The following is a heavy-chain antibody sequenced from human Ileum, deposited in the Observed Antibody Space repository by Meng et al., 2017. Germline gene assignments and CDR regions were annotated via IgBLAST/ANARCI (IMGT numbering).Heavy chain of an antibody. CDR1: GVSTTTYS. J-gene: IGHJ4*02. CDR3: ARSVWGRAAPD. Sequence: VPRDESGPCLGKPSETQSLTFYVAGVSTTTYSWNCLWQTQGKGLEGIGNIFDNGSTKYNHSLKSRVTMSLDTSKNQFYLKLASVTAADTAVYYCARSVWGRAAPDWGQGTLVTVSS. D-gene: IGHD3-16*01. V-gene: IGHV4-59*01. CDR2: IFDNGST.